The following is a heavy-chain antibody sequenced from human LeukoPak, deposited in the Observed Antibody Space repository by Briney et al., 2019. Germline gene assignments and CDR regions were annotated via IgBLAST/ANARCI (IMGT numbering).Heavy chain of an antibody. Sequence: GASVKVSCKASGYTFTSYYMHWVRQAPGRGLEWMGIINPSGGSTSYAQKFQGRVTMTRDTSTSTVYMELSSLRSEDTAVYYCARVFVAAAVDYWGQGTLVTVSS. V-gene: IGHV1-46*01. D-gene: IGHD6-13*01. CDR2: INPSGGST. CDR1: GYTFTSYY. J-gene: IGHJ4*02. CDR3: ARVFVAAAVDY.